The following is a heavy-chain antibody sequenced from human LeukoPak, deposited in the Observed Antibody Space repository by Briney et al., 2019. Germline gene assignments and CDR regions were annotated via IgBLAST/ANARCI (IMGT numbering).Heavy chain of an antibody. CDR2: MNPNSGNT. Sequence: ASVKVSCKASGYTFTDNYLHWVRQATGQGLEWMGWMNPNSGNTGYAQKFQGRVTMTRNTSISTAYMELSSLRSEDTAVYYCARHEYYDSSGYYLWYFDYWGQGTLVTVSS. CDR1: GYTFTDNY. J-gene: IGHJ4*02. V-gene: IGHV1-8*02. CDR3: ARHEYYDSSGYYLWYFDY. D-gene: IGHD3-22*01.